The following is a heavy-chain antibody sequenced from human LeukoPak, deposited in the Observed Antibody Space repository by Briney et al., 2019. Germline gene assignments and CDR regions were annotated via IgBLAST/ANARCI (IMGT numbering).Heavy chain of an antibody. D-gene: IGHD2-8*01. CDR3: AKDPDCTSAVCYTFFDY. V-gene: IGHV3-33*05. Sequence: GGSLRLSCTASGFAFRSHAMHWVRQAPGKGLEWVAVISYDGSNKYYADSVKGRFTISRDNSKNTLYLQMNSLRAEDTAVYYCAKDPDCTSAVCYTFFDYWGQGTLVTVSS. J-gene: IGHJ4*02. CDR1: GFAFRSHA. CDR2: ISYDGSNK.